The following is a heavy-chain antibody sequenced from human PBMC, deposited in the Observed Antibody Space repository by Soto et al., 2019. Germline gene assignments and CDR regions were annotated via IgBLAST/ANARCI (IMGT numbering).Heavy chain of an antibody. J-gene: IGHJ4*02. V-gene: IGHV4-34*01. CDR2: INHSGIT. CDR3: AIGPRMWLAGGGY. D-gene: IGHD6-19*01. Sequence: TLSLTCAVYGWSFSGYYWSWIRQPPGKGLEWLGEINHSGITDYNPSLKSRITISIDTSKKQFSLKLNSVTAADTAVYYCAIGPRMWLAGGGYWGQGTQVTVSS. CDR1: GWSFSGYY.